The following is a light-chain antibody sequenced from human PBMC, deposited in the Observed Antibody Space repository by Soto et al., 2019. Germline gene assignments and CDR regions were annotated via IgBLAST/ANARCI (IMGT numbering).Light chain of an antibody. CDR2: AAS. J-gene: IGKJ3*01. CDR3: QQSYSASFT. CDR1: QSISSY. Sequence: DIQMTQSPSSLSASVGDRVTITCRASQSISSYLKWYQQKQGKAPKLLIYAASSLQSGVPSRCSGSGGGPDCTLVISGLQPEDFATYYCQQSYSASFTFGPGTKVDI. V-gene: IGKV1-39*01.